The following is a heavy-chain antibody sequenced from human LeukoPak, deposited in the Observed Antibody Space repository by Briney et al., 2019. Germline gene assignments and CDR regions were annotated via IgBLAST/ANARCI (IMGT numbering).Heavy chain of an antibody. V-gene: IGHV1-69*13. CDR3: ASMDTNWFDP. J-gene: IGHJ5*02. CDR2: IIPIFGTA. Sequence: ASVKVSCKASGGTFSSYAISWVRQAPGQGLEWMGGIIPIFGTANYAQKFQGRVTITADESTSTAYMELSSLRSEDTAVYYCASMDTNWFDPWGQGTLVTVSS. D-gene: IGHD5-18*01. CDR1: GGTFSSYA.